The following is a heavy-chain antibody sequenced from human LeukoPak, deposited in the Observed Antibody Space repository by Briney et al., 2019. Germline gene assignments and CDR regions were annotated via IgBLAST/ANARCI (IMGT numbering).Heavy chain of an antibody. J-gene: IGHJ4*02. Sequence: SETLSLTCAVFGGSFSGYYWSWIRQPPGRGLEWIGEISHSGSTYYNPSLKSRVTISVDTSKNQFSLKLSSVTAADTAVYYCARGRRGITMVRGVIITYDYFDYWGQGTLVTVSS. CDR3: ARGRRGITMVRGVIITYDYFDY. CDR2: ISHSGST. CDR1: GGSFSGYY. D-gene: IGHD3-10*01. V-gene: IGHV4-34*01.